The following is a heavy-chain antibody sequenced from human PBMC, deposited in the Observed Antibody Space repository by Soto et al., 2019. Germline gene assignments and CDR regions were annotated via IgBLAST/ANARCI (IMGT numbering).Heavy chain of an antibody. Sequence: SVKVSCKASGGTFSGYAISWVRQAPGQGLEWMGGIIPIFGTANYAQKFQGRVTITADESTSTAYMELSSLRSEDTAVYYCARRAHVDSSSYGRVGYYYYYYGMDVWG. J-gene: IGHJ6*02. CDR1: GGTFSGYA. CDR3: ARRAHVDSSSYGRVGYYYYYYGMDV. D-gene: IGHD6-6*01. CDR2: IIPIFGTA. V-gene: IGHV1-69*13.